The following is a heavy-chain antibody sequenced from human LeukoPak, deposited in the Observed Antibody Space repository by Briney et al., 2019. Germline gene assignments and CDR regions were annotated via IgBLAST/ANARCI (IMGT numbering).Heavy chain of an antibody. V-gene: IGHV1-8*01. CDR1: GYTFTSYD. Sequence: ASVKVSCKXSGYTFTSYDINWVRQSTGQGLEWMGWMNPNSGNTGYVQKFQGRVTMTRNTSISTAYMELSSLRSEDTAVYYCARGILSDDAFDTWGQGTMVTVSS. CDR3: ARGILSDDAFDT. CDR2: MNPNSGNT. J-gene: IGHJ3*02.